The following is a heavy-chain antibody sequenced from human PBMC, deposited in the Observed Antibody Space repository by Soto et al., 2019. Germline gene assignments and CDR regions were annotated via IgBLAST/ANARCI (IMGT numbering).Heavy chain of an antibody. CDR1: GGTFSSYA. V-gene: IGHV1-69*13. CDR2: IIPIFGTA. CDR3: ARAETTIFGVVINPQYYYYYGMDV. D-gene: IGHD3-3*01. J-gene: IGHJ6*02. Sequence: SVKVSCKASGGTFSSYAISWVRQAPGQGLEWMGGIIPIFGTANYAQKFQGRVTITADESTSTAYMELSSLRSEDTAVYYCARAETTIFGVVINPQYYYYYGMDVWGQGTTVTVSS.